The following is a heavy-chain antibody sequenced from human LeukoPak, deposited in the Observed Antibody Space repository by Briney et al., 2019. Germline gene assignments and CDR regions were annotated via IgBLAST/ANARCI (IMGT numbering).Heavy chain of an antibody. V-gene: IGHV4-59*01. Sequence: SETLSLTCTVSGGSISSYYWSWTRQPPGKGLEWIGYIYYSGSTNYNPSLKSRVTISVDTSKNQFSLKLSSVTAADTAVYYCARVRVGWFDPWGQGTLVTVSS. CDR3: ARVRVGWFDP. CDR2: IYYSGST. J-gene: IGHJ5*02. CDR1: GGSISSYY.